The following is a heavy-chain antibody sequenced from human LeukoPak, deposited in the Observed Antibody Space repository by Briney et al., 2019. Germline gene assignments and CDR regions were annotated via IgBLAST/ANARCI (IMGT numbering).Heavy chain of an antibody. CDR3: ARSPQWLLSSSNWFDP. CDR2: IYYRGNT. J-gene: IGHJ5*02. CDR1: GGSISSSSYY. V-gene: IGHV4-39*01. Sequence: PSETLSLTCTVSGGSISSSSYYWGWVRQPPGKGLEWIGSIYYRGNTYYNPSLKSRVTISVDTSKNQFSLNLSSVTAADTAVYYCARSPQWLLSSSNWFDPWGQGTLVTVSS. D-gene: IGHD3-3*01.